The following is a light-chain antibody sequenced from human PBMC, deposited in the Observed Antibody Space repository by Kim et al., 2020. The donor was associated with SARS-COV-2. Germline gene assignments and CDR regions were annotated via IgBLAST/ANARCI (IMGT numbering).Light chain of an antibody. J-gene: IGLJ3*02. CDR2: QET. V-gene: IGLV3-1*01. CDR3: QAWDNTWV. Sequence: PVAPGQTVTITGFGDKLGEKYSSWYQQQPGQAPVLFIYQETKRPSGIPERFAGSNSGNTATLTISGAQAMDEADYYCQAWDNTWVFGGGTQLTVL. CDR1: KLGEKY.